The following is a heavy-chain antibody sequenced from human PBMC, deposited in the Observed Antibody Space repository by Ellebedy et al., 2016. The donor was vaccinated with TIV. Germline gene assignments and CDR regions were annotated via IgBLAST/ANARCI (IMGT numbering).Heavy chain of an antibody. D-gene: IGHD3-22*01. CDR2: ISWNSGSI. V-gene: IGHV3-9*01. CDR1: GFTFDDYA. CDR3: AKSGYYYDSSGVGYFQH. J-gene: IGHJ1*01. Sequence: GGSLRPSXAAPGFTFDDYAMHWVRQAPGKGLEWVSGISWNSGSIGYADSVKGRFTISRDNAKNSLYLQMNSLRAEDTALYYCAKSGYYYDSSGVGYFQHWGQGTLVTVSS.